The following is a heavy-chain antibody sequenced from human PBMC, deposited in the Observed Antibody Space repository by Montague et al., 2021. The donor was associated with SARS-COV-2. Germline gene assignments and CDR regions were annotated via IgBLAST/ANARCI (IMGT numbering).Heavy chain of an antibody. CDR3: ARVSDGPEGNFDH. D-gene: IGHD5-18*01. V-gene: IGHV4-61*02. CDR1: AGSMGSSDFY. CDR2: IYNSGRT. J-gene: IGHJ4*02. Sequence: TLSLTCTVSAGSMGSSDFYWSWVRQPAGKGLEWIGRIYNSGRTNYNPSLQSRVTMSLDTSKNEFYLRLSSMSAADTAVYYCARVSDGPEGNFDHWGQGTLVTVS.